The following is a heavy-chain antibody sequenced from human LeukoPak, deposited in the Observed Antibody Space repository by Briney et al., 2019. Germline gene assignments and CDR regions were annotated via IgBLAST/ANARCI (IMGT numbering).Heavy chain of an antibody. CDR2: IKQDGSEK. D-gene: IGHD2-2*01. CDR3: AKGGSAAYYYYYMDV. V-gene: IGHV3-7*03. J-gene: IGHJ6*03. CDR1: GFTFSSYW. Sequence: QPGGSPRLSCAASGFTFSSYWMSWVRQAPGKGLEWVANIKQDGSEKYYVDSVKGRFTISRDNSKNTLYLQMNSLRAEDTAVYYCAKGGSAAYYYYYMDVWGKGTTVTVSS.